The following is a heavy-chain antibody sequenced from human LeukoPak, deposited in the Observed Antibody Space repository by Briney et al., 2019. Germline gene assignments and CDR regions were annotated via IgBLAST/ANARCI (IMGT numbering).Heavy chain of an antibody. J-gene: IGHJ5*02. CDR1: GGTFSSYA. D-gene: IGHD2-2*01. Sequence: SVKVSCKASGGTFSSYAISWVRQAPGQGLEWMGGIIPIFGTTSYAQKFQGRITITADKSTSTAYMELSSLRSEDTAVYYCARVYCSSTSCSTANWFDPWGQGTLVTVSS. CDR3: ARVYCSSTSCSTANWFDP. V-gene: IGHV1-69*06. CDR2: IIPIFGTT.